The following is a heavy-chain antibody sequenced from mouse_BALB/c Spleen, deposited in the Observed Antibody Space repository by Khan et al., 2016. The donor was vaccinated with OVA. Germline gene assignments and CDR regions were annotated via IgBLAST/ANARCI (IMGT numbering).Heavy chain of an antibody. J-gene: IGHJ4*01. CDR3: AKGGLGLRSYAMDY. D-gene: IGHD3-1*01. CDR1: GYSITSYY. CDR2: IDPFNGGT. V-gene: IGHV1S135*01. Sequence: EVQLQQSGPDLMKPGTSVKISCKASGYSITSYYMHWVKQSHGKSLEWIGYIDPFNGGTSYKQKFKGKATLTVDKSSSTAYMHLSSLTSEDSAVYYCAKGGLGLRSYAMDYWGQGTSVTVSS.